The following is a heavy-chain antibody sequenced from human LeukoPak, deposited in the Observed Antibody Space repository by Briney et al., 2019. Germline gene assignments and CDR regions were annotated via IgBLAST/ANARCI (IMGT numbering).Heavy chain of an antibody. V-gene: IGHV5-51*01. CDR2: IYPGDSAGDSDT. CDR3: ARLGNVGAVAGY. D-gene: IGHD6-19*01. Sequence: GESLKISCKGSGYSFTNYWIGWVRQMPGKGLEWMGIIYPGDSAGDSDTRYSPSFRGQVTISADKSISTAYLQWSSLKASDTAMYYCARLGNVGAVAGYWGQGTLVTVSS. J-gene: IGHJ4*02. CDR1: GYSFTNYW.